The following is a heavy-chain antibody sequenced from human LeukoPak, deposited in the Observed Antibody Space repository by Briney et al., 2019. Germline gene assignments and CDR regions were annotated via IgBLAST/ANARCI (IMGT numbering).Heavy chain of an antibody. CDR3: AKDRSSGYYTPDY. V-gene: IGHV3-30*02. CDR1: GFTFSSYG. D-gene: IGHD3-22*01. CDR2: IRYDGSNK. Sequence: GGSLRLSCAASGFTFSSYGMHWVRQAPGKGLEWVAFIRYDGSNKYYADSVKGRFTISRDNSKNTLYLQMNSLRAEDTAVYYCAKDRSSGYYTPDYWGQGTLVTVSS. J-gene: IGHJ4*02.